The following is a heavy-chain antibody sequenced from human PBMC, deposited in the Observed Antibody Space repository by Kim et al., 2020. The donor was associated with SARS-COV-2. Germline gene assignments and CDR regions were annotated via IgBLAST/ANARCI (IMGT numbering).Heavy chain of an antibody. D-gene: IGHD3-10*01. CDR3: ARQAVVATVRGVIGWFDP. Sequence: KVRVSISVDTSKNQFSLKLSSVTAADTAVYYCARQAVVATVRGVIGWFDPWGQGTLVTVSS. V-gene: IGHV4-59*08. J-gene: IGHJ5*02.